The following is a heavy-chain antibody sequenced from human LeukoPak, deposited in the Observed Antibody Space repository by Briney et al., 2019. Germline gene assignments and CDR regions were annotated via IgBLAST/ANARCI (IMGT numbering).Heavy chain of an antibody. D-gene: IGHD6-19*01. V-gene: IGHV4-39*07. CDR1: GFSLSTSGVG. CDR2: VYYSGTT. J-gene: IGHJ4*02. Sequence: SGPTLVKPTQTLTLTCTFSGFSLSTSGVGVGWIRQPPGKALEWIGSVYYSGTTSYNPSLKSRVTISVDMSKNHFSLRLSSVTAADTAMYYCARGTLYSGWSYYFDYWGQGSQVTVSS. CDR3: ARGTLYSGWSYYFDY.